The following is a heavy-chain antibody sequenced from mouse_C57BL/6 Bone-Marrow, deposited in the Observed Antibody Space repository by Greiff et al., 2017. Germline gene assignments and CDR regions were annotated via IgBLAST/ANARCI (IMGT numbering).Heavy chain of an antibody. CDR3: ARGTAFYAMDY. J-gene: IGHJ4*01. Sequence: VQLQQPGAELVKPGASVKMSCKASGYTFTSYWITWVKQRPGQGLEWIGDIYPGSGSTNDNEKFKSTATLTVDTSSSTAYLQLSSLTSEDSAVYYCARGTAFYAMDYWGQGTSVTVSS. V-gene: IGHV1-55*01. CDR1: GYTFTSYW. D-gene: IGHD3-3*01. CDR2: IYPGSGST.